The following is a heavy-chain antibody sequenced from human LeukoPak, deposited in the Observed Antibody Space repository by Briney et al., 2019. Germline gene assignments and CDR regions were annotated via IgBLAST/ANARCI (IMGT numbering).Heavy chain of an antibody. CDR3: APGIAAH. CDR1: GFTFSNYS. Sequence: GGSLRLSCVVSGFTFSNYSINWVRQAPGKGLEWISFISSSSGYIYYGDSVKGRFSISRDNAKNSLYLQMNSLRAEDTAVYYCAPGIAAHWGQGTLVTVSS. CDR2: ISSSSGYI. D-gene: IGHD6-25*01. V-gene: IGHV3-21*01. J-gene: IGHJ4*02.